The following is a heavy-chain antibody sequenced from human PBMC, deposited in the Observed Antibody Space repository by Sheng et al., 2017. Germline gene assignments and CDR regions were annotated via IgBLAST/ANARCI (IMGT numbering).Heavy chain of an antibody. J-gene: IGHJ5*02. D-gene: IGHD6-13*01. Sequence: IQSAAEVRMPGATVTLSCRISGYTFTDYYIHWLQQTPGKGLEWMGLIGPEDAETKYAERFRGRLTITADTSTDTAYMQLSSLRSEDTAVYFCAIEEDISSNWHLSKFDPWG. V-gene: IGHV1-69-2*01. CDR1: GYTFTDYY. CDR2: IGPEDAET. CDR3: AIEEDISSNWHLSKFDP.